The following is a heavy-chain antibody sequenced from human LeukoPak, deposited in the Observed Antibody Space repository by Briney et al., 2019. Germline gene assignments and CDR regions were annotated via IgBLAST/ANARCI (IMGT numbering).Heavy chain of an antibody. V-gene: IGHV4-34*01. CDR2: INHSGST. J-gene: IGHJ5*02. CDR3: ARDTPPHCSSTSCYLRNWFDP. Sequence: SETLSLTCAVYGGSFSGYYWSWIRQPPGKGLEWIGEINHSGSTNYNPSLKSRVTISVDTSKNQFSLKLSSVTAADTAVYYCARDTPPHCSSTSCYLRNWFDPWGQGTLVTVSS. CDR1: GGSFSGYY. D-gene: IGHD2-2*01.